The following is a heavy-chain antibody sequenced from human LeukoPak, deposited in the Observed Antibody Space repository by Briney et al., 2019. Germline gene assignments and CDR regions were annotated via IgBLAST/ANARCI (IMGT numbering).Heavy chain of an antibody. CDR2: ISAYNGNT. V-gene: IGHV1-18*01. CDR1: GYTFTSYG. J-gene: IGHJ4*02. D-gene: IGHD3-22*01. CDR3: AGKNYYDSSGYLRFDY. Sequence: ASVKVSCKASGYTFTSYGISWVRQAPGQGLEWMGWISAYNGNTNYAQKLQGRVTMTTDTSTSTAYMELRSLRSEDTAVYYCAGKNYYDSSGYLRFDYWGQGTLVTVSS.